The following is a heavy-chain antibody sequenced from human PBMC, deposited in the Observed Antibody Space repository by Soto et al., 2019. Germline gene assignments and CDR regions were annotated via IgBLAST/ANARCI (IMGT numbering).Heavy chain of an antibody. V-gene: IGHV4-59*01. Sequence: LSLTCTVSGGSISSYYWSWIRQPPGKGLEWTGYIYYSGSTNYNPSLKSRVTISVDTSKNQFSLKLSSVTAADTAVYYCARDSYDSSGYYYGALDNWFDPWGQGTLVTVSS. CDR2: IYYSGST. D-gene: IGHD3-22*01. J-gene: IGHJ5*02. CDR1: GGSISSYY. CDR3: ARDSYDSSGYYYGALDNWFDP.